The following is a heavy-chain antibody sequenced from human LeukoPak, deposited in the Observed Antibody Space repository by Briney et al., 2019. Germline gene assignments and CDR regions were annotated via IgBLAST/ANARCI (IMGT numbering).Heavy chain of an antibody. CDR2: IGGSGGST. J-gene: IGHJ4*02. CDR1: GFTFSTYA. D-gene: IGHD2-2*01. Sequence: GSLRLSCAASGFTFSTYAMSWVRQAPGKGLEWVSSIGGSGGSTYYADSVKGRFTISRDNSKNTLYLQMNSLRAEDTAVYYCAKNGGSSITSWFDYWGQGTLVTVSS. CDR3: AKNGGSSITSWFDY. V-gene: IGHV3-23*01.